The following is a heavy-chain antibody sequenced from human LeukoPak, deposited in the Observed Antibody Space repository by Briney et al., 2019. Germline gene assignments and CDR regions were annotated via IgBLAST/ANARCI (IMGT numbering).Heavy chain of an antibody. J-gene: IGHJ3*02. CDR1: GFTFSSYW. CDR3: ARDQSRWAGGVLRGVIINYAFDI. CDR2: IKQDGSEK. Sequence: PGGSLRLSCAASGFTFSSYWMSWVRQAPGKGLEWVANIKQDGSEKYYVDSVKGRFTISRDNAKNSLYLQMNSLRAEDTALYYCARDQSRWAGGVLRGVIINYAFDIWGQGTMVTVSS. V-gene: IGHV3-7*03. D-gene: IGHD3-10*01.